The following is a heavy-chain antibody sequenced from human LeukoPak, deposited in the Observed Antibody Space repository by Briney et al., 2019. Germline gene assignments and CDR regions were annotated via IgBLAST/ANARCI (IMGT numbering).Heavy chain of an antibody. D-gene: IGHD3-22*01. CDR3: TRGGGPFYYDSSGYRQPQHIDY. Sequence: PGGSLRLSCTASGFTFGDYAMSWVRQAPGKGLEWVGFIRSKAYGGTTEYAASVKGRFTISRDDSKSIAYLQMNSLKTEDTAVYYCTRGGGPFYYDSSGYRQPQHIDYWGQGTLVTVSS. CDR1: GFTFGDYA. V-gene: IGHV3-49*04. J-gene: IGHJ4*02. CDR2: IRSKAYGGTT.